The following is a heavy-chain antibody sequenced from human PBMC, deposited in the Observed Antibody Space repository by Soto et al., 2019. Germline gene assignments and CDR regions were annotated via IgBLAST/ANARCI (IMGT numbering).Heavy chain of an antibody. Sequence: TGRDSGQASVSTCTRHDINWVRQPTGQGLEGMGGFDPEDGGTLYAQKFQGRVTMTEDTSTDTAYMELSSLRSEDTAVYYCATVPVTPEKWNYFNWFDPWGQGTLVTVSS. CDR2: FDPEDGGT. CDR3: ATVPVTPEKWNYFNWFDP. V-gene: IGHV1-24*01. J-gene: IGHJ5*02. CDR1: VSTCTRHD. D-gene: IGHD1-7*01.